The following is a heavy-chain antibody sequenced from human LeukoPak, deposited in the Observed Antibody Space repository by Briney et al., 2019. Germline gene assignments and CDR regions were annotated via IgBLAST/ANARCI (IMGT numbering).Heavy chain of an antibody. CDR1: GFTFRSYA. J-gene: IGHJ4*02. D-gene: IGHD3-22*01. Sequence: PGGSLGLSCAASGFTFRSYAMSWVRQAPGKGLEWVSAISGSGSTYYADSVEGRFTISRDNSKNTLYLQMNSLRAEDTAVYYCAKSHYYDSSGYVDYWGQGTLVTVPS. CDR2: ISGSGST. CDR3: AKSHYYDSSGYVDY. V-gene: IGHV3-23*01.